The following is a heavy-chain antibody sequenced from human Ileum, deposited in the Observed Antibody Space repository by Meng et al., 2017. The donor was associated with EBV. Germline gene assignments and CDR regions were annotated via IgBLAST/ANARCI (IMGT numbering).Heavy chain of an antibody. J-gene: IGHJ1*01. CDR3: LRGSGGSV. CDR1: FHSITNQCW. Sequence: QVLLREHGHASGTPADVLPHTGVVSFHSITNQCWLACFRQPPGEGLDWMGEIPHRGSSAYNPPLKSRVSMSIDKSKNQFSLKLTSVTAADMAVYHCLRGSGGSVWGQGTLVTVSS. D-gene: IGHD3-10*01. CDR2: IPHRGSS. V-gene: IGHV4-4*02.